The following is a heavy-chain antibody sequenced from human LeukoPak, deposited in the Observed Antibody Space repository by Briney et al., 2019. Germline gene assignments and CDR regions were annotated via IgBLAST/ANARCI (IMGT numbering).Heavy chain of an antibody. CDR3: ARMSLPGSGSYYNGYWFDP. J-gene: IGHJ5*02. CDR1: GYTFTSYY. CDR2: MNPNSGAT. V-gene: IGHV1-2*02. Sequence: ASVKVSCRTSGYTFTSYYMHWVRQAPGQGLEWIGWMNPNSGATNYAQKFQGRVTMTRDTSSSTAYMELSRLTSDDTAVYYCARMSLPGSGSYYNGYWFDPWGQGTLVTVSS. D-gene: IGHD3-10*01.